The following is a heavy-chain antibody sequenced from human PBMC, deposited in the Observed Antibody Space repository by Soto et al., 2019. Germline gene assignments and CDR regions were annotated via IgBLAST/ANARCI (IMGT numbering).Heavy chain of an antibody. Sequence: EVQLVESGGGLIQPGGSLRLSCTASGLSVRNNYMSWVRQAPGMGLEWVSVIYNDGTTYYADSVKGRFTISRDNSKNTLLLQMNSLGAEDTAVYYCAKDSNKYSSSLRGRYFDYWGQGIGVTVSS. J-gene: IGHJ4*02. CDR2: IYNDGTT. CDR3: AKDSNKYSSSLRGRYFDY. V-gene: IGHV3-53*01. CDR1: GLSVRNNY. D-gene: IGHD4-4*01.